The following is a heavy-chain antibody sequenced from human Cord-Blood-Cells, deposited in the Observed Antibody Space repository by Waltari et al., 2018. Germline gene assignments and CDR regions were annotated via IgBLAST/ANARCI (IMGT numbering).Heavy chain of an antibody. V-gene: IGHV1-2*02. D-gene: IGHD3-16*01. CDR3: VRGGSLGIINSLSWYFDL. CDR1: GYTFTGYY. Sequence: QVQLVQSGAEVKKPGASVKVSCKASGYTFTGYYMHWVRQAPGQGLEWMGWINPNSGGTNYAQKFQGRVTMTRDTSISTAYMELSRLRSDDTAVYYCVRGGSLGIINSLSWYFDLWGRGTLVTVSS. CDR2: INPNSGGT. J-gene: IGHJ2*01.